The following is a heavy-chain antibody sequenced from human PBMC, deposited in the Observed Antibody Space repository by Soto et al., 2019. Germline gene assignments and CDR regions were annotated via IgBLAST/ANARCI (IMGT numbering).Heavy chain of an antibody. CDR2: IRSQTDGGTT. J-gene: IGHJ6*02. V-gene: IGHV3-15*01. CDR3: TTDLWYSSSHHYVLDL. D-gene: IGHD6-6*01. CDR1: GFTFSSAW. Sequence: SLRLSCEASGFTFSSAWMRWVRQAPGKGLEWVARIRSQTDGGTTDYATPVKGRLTISRDDPKNTLYLQVNSLRTEDTAVYFCTTDLWYSSSHHYVLDLWGQGTTVTVSS.